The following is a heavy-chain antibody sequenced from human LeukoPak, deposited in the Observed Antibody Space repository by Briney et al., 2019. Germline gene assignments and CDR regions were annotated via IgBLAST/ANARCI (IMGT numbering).Heavy chain of an antibody. CDR2: LSTDGRMA. D-gene: IGHD1-7*01. CDR3: ARVGISGNTLALDY. Sequence: RGSLRLSCAASGFTFSSYWMHWVRQAPGKGLFWVAHLSTDGRMASYADSVRGRFTSSRDNAQNTLYLQMNSLRAEDTAVYYCARVGISGNTLALDYWGKGTLVTVYS. V-gene: IGHV3-74*01. CDR1: GFTFSSYW. J-gene: IGHJ4*02.